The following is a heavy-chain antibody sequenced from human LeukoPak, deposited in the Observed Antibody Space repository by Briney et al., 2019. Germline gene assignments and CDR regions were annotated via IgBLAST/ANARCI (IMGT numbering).Heavy chain of an antibody. CDR2: ICYSGST. CDR3: ARDQLLGHWFDP. D-gene: IGHD2-2*01. CDR1: GGSISSSSYY. V-gene: IGHV4-39*07. J-gene: IGHJ5*02. Sequence: SETLSLTCTVSGGSISSSSYYWGWSRQPPGKGLEWSGSICYSGSTYYNPSLRSRVTISVDTSKNQFSLKLSSVTAADTAGYYCARDQLLGHWFDPWGQGTLVTVSS.